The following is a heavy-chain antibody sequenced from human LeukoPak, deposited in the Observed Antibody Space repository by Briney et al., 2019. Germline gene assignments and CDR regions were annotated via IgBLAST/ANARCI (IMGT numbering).Heavy chain of an antibody. D-gene: IGHD4-17*01. Sequence: PGGSLRLSCAASGFTFSSYAMSWVRQAPGKGLEWVSAISGSGGSTYYADSVKGRFTISRDNSKNTLYLQMNSLRAEDTAVYYCARATTVTIYFDYWGQGTLVTVSS. CDR1: GFTFSSYA. CDR3: ARATTVTIYFDY. CDR2: ISGSGGST. J-gene: IGHJ4*02. V-gene: IGHV3-23*01.